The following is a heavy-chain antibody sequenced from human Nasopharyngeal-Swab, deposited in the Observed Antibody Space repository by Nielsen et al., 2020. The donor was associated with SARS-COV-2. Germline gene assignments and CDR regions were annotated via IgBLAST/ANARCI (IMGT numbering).Heavy chain of an antibody. CDR1: AFTFSSYW. CDR3: ARVGTGYGMDV. V-gene: IGHV3-7*01. D-gene: IGHD6-13*01. CDR2: IKQDGSEK. J-gene: IGHJ6*02. Sequence: GESLKLSCAGSAFTFSSYWTSWVRQAPGKGLEWVANIKQDGSEKYYVDSVKGRFTISRDNAKNSLYLQMNSLRAEDTAVYYCARVGTGYGMDVWGQGTTVTVSS.